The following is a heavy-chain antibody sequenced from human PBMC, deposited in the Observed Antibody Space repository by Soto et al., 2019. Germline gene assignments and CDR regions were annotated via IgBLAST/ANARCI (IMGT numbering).Heavy chain of an antibody. CDR3: TRGSHSDYGAYGYFEF. CDR1: GFTFDDFA. CDR2: ISWNSGSI. J-gene: IGHJ4*02. D-gene: IGHD4-17*01. Sequence: SLRLSCAASGFTFDDFAMHWVRQAPGKGLEWVSGISWNSGSIGYADSVKGRFTISRDNAKNSLYLQISSLRSEDTALYFCTRGSHSDYGAYGYFEFWGQGSLVTVSS. V-gene: IGHV3-9*01.